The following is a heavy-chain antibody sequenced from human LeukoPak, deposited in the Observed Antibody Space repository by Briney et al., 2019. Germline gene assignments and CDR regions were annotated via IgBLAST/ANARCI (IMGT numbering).Heavy chain of an antibody. D-gene: IGHD3-10*01. J-gene: IGHJ4*02. CDR2: IYSGGRT. CDR3: ARVEGSGSYYYSFNY. CDR1: GFTVSANY. Sequence: GGSLRLSCAASGFTVSANYMSWLRQSPGKGLEWVSVIYSGGRTYYADSVKGRFTISRDNSKNTLYLQMNSLRAEDTAVYYCARVEGSGSYYYSFNYWGQGTLVTVSS. V-gene: IGHV3-66*01.